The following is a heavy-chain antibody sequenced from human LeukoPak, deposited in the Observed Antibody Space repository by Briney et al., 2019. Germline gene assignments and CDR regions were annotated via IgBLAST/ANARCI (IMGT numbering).Heavy chain of an antibody. D-gene: IGHD1-26*01. CDR3: ARDDPPHGYSGSSFFDY. Sequence: SETLSLTCTVSGGSISSYYWSWIRQPPGKGLEWIGYIYYSGSTNYNPSLKSRVTISVDTSKNQFSLKLSSVTAADTAVYYCARDDPPHGYSGSSFFDYWGQGTLVTVSS. CDR2: IYYSGST. V-gene: IGHV4-59*01. J-gene: IGHJ4*02. CDR1: GGSISSYY.